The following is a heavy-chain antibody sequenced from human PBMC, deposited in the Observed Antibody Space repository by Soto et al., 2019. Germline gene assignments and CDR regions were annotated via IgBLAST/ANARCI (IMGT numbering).Heavy chain of an antibody. CDR1: GGTFSSYA. Sequence: GASVKVSCKASGGTFSSYAISWVRQAPGQGLEWMGGIIPIFGTANYAQKFQGRVTITADESTSTAYMELSSLRSEDTAVYYCARDSPYQLLLPRDQGNWFDPWGQGTLVTVSS. D-gene: IGHD2-2*01. V-gene: IGHV1-69*13. CDR3: ARDSPYQLLLPRDQGNWFDP. J-gene: IGHJ5*02. CDR2: IIPIFGTA.